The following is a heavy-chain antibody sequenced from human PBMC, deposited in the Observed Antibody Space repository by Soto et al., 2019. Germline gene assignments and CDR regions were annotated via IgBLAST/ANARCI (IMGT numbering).Heavy chain of an antibody. J-gene: IGHJ4*02. CDR2: IIPVFGTT. D-gene: IGHD6-19*01. CDR1: GCIFNTYR. CDR3: ASYSSGWFFY. V-gene: IGHV1-69*06. Sequence: SVKVSCKVSGCIFNTYRFGWVRQAPGQRLEWMADIIPVFGTTKYAPRFQDRVTITADKTTTTVYMELSSLRADDTAIYFCASYSSGWFFYWGQGTLVTVSS.